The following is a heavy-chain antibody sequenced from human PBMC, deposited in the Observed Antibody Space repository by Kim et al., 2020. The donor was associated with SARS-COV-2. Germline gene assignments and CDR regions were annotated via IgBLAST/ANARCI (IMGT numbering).Heavy chain of an antibody. Sequence: SETLSLTCTVSGGSISSYYWSWIRQPPGKGLEWIGYIYYSGSTNYNPSLKSRVTISVDTSKNQFSLKLSSVTTVDTAVYYCARDLRGYSSGLSPPWYYGMDVWGQGTTVTVSS. V-gene: IGHV4-59*13. D-gene: IGHD6-19*01. CDR3: ARDLRGYSSGLSPPWYYGMDV. CDR1: GGSISSYY. J-gene: IGHJ6*02. CDR2: IYYSGST.